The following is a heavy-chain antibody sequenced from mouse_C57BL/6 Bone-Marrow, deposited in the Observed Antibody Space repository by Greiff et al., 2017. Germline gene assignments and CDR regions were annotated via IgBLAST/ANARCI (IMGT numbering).Heavy chain of an antibody. V-gene: IGHV1-54*01. CDR2: INPGSGGT. CDR1: GYAFTNYL. CDR3: ARGYGYYWNY. Sequence: QVTLKVSGAELVRPGTSVKVSCKASGYAFTNYLIEWVKQRPGQGLEWIGVINPGSGGTNYNEKFKGKATLTADKSSSTAYMQLSSLTSEDSAVYFCARGYGYYWNYWGQGTTLTVSS. J-gene: IGHJ2*01. D-gene: IGHD2-3*01.